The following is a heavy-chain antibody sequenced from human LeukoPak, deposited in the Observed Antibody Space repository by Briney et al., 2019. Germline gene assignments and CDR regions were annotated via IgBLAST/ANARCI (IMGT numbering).Heavy chain of an antibody. V-gene: IGHV3-23*01. D-gene: IGHD2-15*01. Sequence: GGSLRLSCAASGLTFSSHAMTWVRQAPGKGLEWVSVISGSGDNTDYADSVKGRFTISRDNSRNTVYLQMNSLRAEDTAVYYCTSFPRADTRDIVFDFWGQGALVTVSS. CDR3: TSFPRADTRDIVFDF. J-gene: IGHJ4*02. CDR2: ISGSGDNT. CDR1: GLTFSSHA.